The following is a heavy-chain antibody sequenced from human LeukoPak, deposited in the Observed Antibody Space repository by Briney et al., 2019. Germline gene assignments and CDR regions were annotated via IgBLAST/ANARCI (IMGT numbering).Heavy chain of an antibody. V-gene: IGHV4-30-4*08. CDR2: IYYSGIT. J-gene: IGHJ4*02. D-gene: IGHD1-26*01. Sequence: SETLSLTCTVSGGSISSGDYYWTWIRQPPGKGLEWIGSIYYSGITYNNPSLKSRITISVDTSKNQFSLTLNSVTAADTAVYFCARDLSGGVGPYYWGQGILVTVSS. CDR1: GGSISSGDYY. CDR3: ARDLSGGVGPYY.